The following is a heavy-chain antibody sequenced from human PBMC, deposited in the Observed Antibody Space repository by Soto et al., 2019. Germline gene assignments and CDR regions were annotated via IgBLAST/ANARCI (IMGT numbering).Heavy chain of an antibody. CDR3: ARDAGLVYGSGSYYYDY. J-gene: IGHJ4*02. Sequence: QVQLQESGPGLVKPSQTLSLTCTVSGGSISSGGYYWSWIRQHPGKGLEWIGYIYYSGSTYYNPSLKSRVTISVDTSKNQFAQKLSSVTAADTAVYYCARDAGLVYGSGSYYYDYWGQGTLVTVSS. CDR2: IYYSGST. CDR1: GGSISSGGYY. D-gene: IGHD3-10*01. V-gene: IGHV4-31*03.